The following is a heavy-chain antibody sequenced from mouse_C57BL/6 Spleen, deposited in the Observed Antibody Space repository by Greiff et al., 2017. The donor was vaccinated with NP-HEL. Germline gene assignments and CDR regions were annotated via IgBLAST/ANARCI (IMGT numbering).Heavy chain of an antibody. V-gene: IGHV1-39*01. CDR3: VYYYGSSPYWYFDV. D-gene: IGHD1-1*01. CDR2: INPNYGTT. CDR1: GYSFTDYN. Sequence: EVKLMESGPELVKPGASVKISCKASGYSFTDYNMNWVKQSNGKSLEWIGVINPNYGTTSYNQKFKGKATLTVDQSSSTAYMQLNSLTSEDSAVYYCVYYYGSSPYWYFDVWGTGTTVTVSS. J-gene: IGHJ1*03.